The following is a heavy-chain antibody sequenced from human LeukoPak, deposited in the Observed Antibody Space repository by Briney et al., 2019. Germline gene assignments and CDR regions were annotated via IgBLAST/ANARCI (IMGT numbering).Heavy chain of an antibody. D-gene: IGHD3-22*01. CDR1: GGSVSSHSYY. CDR2: IYYSGST. J-gene: IGHJ4*02. V-gene: IGHV4-61*01. Sequence: SETLSLTCTVSGGSVSSHSYYWGWIRQPPGTGLEWIGYIYYSGSTNYNPSLKSRVTISVGTSKNQFSLKLSSVTAADTAVYYCARKNYYDIDYWGQGTLVTVSS. CDR3: ARKNYYDIDY.